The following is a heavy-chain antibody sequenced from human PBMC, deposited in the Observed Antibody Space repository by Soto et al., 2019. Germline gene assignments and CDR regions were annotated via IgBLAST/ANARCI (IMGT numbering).Heavy chain of an antibody. J-gene: IGHJ6*02. Sequence: QITLKESGPTLVNPTQTLTLTCSVSGFSLNTGGLGVGWIRQPPGKALEWLALIYWDDDKRYSPYLRNRLSISKDTANNLVVFTMTNMDPVDTATYYCIHSRCGGDCLRSYSSHYYYGLDVWGQGTTVTVSS. CDR3: IHSRCGGDCLRSYSSHYYYGLDV. CDR2: IYWDDDK. D-gene: IGHD2-21*02. CDR1: GFSLNTGGLG. V-gene: IGHV2-5*02.